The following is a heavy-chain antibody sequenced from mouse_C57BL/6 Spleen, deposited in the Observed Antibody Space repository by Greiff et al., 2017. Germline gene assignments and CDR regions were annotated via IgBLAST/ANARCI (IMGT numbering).Heavy chain of an antibody. D-gene: IGHD2-4*01. Sequence: VQLQQSGAELVKPGASVKLSCTASGFNIKDYYMHWVKQSTEQGLEWIGRIDPEDGETKYAPKFQGKATITADTSSNTADLQLSSLKSEDTAVYYRASEDYDGFAYWGQGTLVTVSA. CDR3: ASEDYDGFAY. V-gene: IGHV14-2*01. CDR1: GFNIKDYY. CDR2: IDPEDGET. J-gene: IGHJ3*01.